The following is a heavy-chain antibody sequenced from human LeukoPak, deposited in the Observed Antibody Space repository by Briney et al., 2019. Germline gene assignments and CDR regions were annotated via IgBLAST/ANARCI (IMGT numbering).Heavy chain of an antibody. CDR3: AKDNGALGDYYYDSSDLLDPRFDY. J-gene: IGHJ4*02. D-gene: IGHD3-22*01. V-gene: IGHV3-30*18. Sequence: PGRSLRLSCAASGFTFSSYGMHWVRQAPGKGLEWVAVISYDGSNKYYADSVKGRFTISRDNSKNTLYLQMNSLRAEDTAVYYCAKDNGALGDYYYDSSDLLDPRFDYWGQGTLVTVSS. CDR1: GFTFSSYG. CDR2: ISYDGSNK.